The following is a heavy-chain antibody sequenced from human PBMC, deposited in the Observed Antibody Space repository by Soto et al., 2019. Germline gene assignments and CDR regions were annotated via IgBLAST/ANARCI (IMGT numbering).Heavy chain of an antibody. J-gene: IGHJ2*01. D-gene: IGHD2-8*01. Sequence: QVQLQESGPGLVKPSETLSLTCTVSGDFISNFYWSWIRQPAGKGLQSLGRISASGRSNYNPRLQSRVAMSLDTSKNQFSLRLTSLSAADTAVYFCARGMGRYFDLWGRGTLVTVFS. CDR1: GDFISNFY. CDR2: ISASGRS. V-gene: IGHV4-4*07. CDR3: ARGMGRYFDL.